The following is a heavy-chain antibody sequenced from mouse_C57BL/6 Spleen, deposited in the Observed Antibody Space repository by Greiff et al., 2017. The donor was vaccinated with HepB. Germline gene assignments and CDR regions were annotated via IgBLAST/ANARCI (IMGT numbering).Heavy chain of an antibody. J-gene: IGHJ3*01. D-gene: IGHD4-1*01. V-gene: IGHV1-69*01. CDR2: IDPSDSYT. Sequence: VQLQQPGAKLVMPGASVKLSCKASGYTFTSYWMHWVKQRPGQGLEWIGEIDPSDSYTNYNQKFKGKSTLTVDKSSSTAYMQLSSLTSEDSAVYYCLTGKAYWGQGTLVTVSA. CDR1: GYTFTSYW. CDR3: LTGKAY.